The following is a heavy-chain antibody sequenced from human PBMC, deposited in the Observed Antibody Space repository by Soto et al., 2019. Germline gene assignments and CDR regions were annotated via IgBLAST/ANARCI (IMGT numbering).Heavy chain of an antibody. J-gene: IGHJ3*02. CDR2: IDPSDSYT. V-gene: IGHV5-10-1*01. D-gene: IGHD4-17*01. CDR3: ARTHYLTTVTHDAFDI. Sequence: GESLKISCKGSGYSFTSYWISWVRQMPGKGLEWMGRIDPSDSYTNYSPSFQGHVTISADKSISTAYLQWSSLKASDTAMYYCARTHYLTTVTHDAFDIWGQGTMVTVSS. CDR1: GYSFTSYW.